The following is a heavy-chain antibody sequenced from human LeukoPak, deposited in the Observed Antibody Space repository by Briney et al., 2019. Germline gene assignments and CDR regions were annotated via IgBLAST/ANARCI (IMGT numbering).Heavy chain of an antibody. D-gene: IGHD2-2*01. CDR2: IIPIFGTA. CDR3: ASGLFGYCSSTSCLQWNFDY. CDR1: GGTFSSYA. J-gene: IGHJ4*02. Sequence: ASVKVSCKASGGTFSSYAISWVRQAPGQGLEWMGGIIPIFGTANYAQKFQGRVTITADESTSTAYMELSSLRSEDMAVYYCASGLFGYCSSTSCLQWNFDYWGQGTLVTVSS. V-gene: IGHV1-69*13.